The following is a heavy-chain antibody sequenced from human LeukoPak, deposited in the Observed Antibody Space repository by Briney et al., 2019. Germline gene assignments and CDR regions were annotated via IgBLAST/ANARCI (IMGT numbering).Heavy chain of an antibody. CDR1: GYTFINTY. J-gene: IGHJ4*02. Sequence: GASVKVSCEASGYTFINTYIHWVRQAPGQGLEWVGSINPNSGGTNYAQKFQGRVSLTRGTSVSSTSIELNSLRSDDTAVYYCARVVGSGATALDYWGQGTLVIVSS. V-gene: IGHV1-2*02. D-gene: IGHD1-26*01. CDR3: ARVVGSGATALDY. CDR2: INPNSGGT.